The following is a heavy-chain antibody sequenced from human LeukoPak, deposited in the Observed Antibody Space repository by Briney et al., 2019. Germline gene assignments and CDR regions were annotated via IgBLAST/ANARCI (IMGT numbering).Heavy chain of an antibody. Sequence: GGSLRLSCAASEFSVGSNYMTWVRQAPGKGLEWVSLIYSGGSTYYADSVKGRFTISRDNSKNTLYLQMNSLRAEDTAVYYCARVPLGSSSWYPHYYYYYYMDVWGKGTTVTVSS. J-gene: IGHJ6*03. CDR2: IYSGGST. CDR3: ARVPLGSSSWYPHYYYYYYMDV. CDR1: EFSVGSNY. V-gene: IGHV3-66*02. D-gene: IGHD6-13*01.